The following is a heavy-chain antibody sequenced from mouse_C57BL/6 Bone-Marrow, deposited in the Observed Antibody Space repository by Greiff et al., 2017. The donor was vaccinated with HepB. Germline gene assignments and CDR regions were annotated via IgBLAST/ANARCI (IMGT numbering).Heavy chain of an antibody. D-gene: IGHD4-1*02. J-gene: IGHJ3*01. Sequence: EVKLVESGGDLVKPGGSLKLSCAASGFTFRSYGMSWVRQTPDKRLEWVATISSGGSYTYYPDSVKGRFTISRDNAKNTLYLQMSSLKSEDTAMYYCARHSQLGFAYWGQGTLVTVSA. CDR1: GFTFRSYG. V-gene: IGHV5-6*01. CDR2: ISSGGSYT. CDR3: ARHSQLGFAY.